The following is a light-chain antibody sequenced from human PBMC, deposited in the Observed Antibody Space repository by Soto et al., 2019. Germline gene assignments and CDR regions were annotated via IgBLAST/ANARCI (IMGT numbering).Light chain of an antibody. CDR1: NSNIGSNT. V-gene: IGLV1-44*01. CDR2: SNN. CDR3: ASWDDGLNGQV. Sequence: QLVLTQPHSASGTPGQRVTISCSGSNSNIGSNTVNWYQQLPGTAPKLLIYSNNERPSGVPDRFSGSKSGTSASLAISGLQSDDEADYYCASWDDGLNGQVFGTGTKVTVL. J-gene: IGLJ1*01.